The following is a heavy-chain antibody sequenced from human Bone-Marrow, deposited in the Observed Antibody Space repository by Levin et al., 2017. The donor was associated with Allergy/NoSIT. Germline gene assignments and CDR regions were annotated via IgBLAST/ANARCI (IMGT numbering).Heavy chain of an antibody. D-gene: IGHD6-6*01. CDR3: ARPPVEQLAPFDD. J-gene: IGHJ4*02. V-gene: IGHV4-39*01. Sequence: SETLSLTCTVSRGSISSSRYYWGWIRQLPGKGLEWIGSVYYTGITYYNPSLKSRVTISVDTSKNQFSLKLSSVTAADTAVYYCARPPVEQLAPFDDWGQGTLVTVSS. CDR1: RGSISSSRYY. CDR2: VYYTGIT.